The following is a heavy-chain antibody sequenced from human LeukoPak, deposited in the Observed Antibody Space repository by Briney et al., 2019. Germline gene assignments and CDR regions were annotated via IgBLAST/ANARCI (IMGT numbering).Heavy chain of an antibody. V-gene: IGHV3-48*03. J-gene: IGHJ3*02. Sequence: GGSLRLSCAASGFTFSNYEMNWVRQAPGKGLEWVSYISGSGSTIYYADSVKGRFTISRDNAKNSLYLQMNCLRAEDTAVYYCARGGYNYGYAFDIWGQGTMVTASS. CDR1: GFTFSNYE. CDR3: ARGGYNYGYAFDI. CDR2: ISGSGSTI. D-gene: IGHD5-24*01.